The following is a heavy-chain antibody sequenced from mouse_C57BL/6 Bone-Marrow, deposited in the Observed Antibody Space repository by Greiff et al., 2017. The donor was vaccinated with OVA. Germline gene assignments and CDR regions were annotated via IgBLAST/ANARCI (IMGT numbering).Heavy chain of an antibody. D-gene: IGHD2-2*01. V-gene: IGHV1-69*01. Sequence: VQLQQPGAELVKPGASVKLSCTASGYTFTSYWLYWVQQRPGQGLEWIGEIDTYDSNTNYNQKFKGKSTLPVDKASSTAYMQLSSLTSEDSAVYYCAREGWLRLFDYWGQGTTLTVSS. CDR1: GYTFTSYW. CDR3: AREGWLRLFDY. CDR2: IDTYDSNT. J-gene: IGHJ2*01.